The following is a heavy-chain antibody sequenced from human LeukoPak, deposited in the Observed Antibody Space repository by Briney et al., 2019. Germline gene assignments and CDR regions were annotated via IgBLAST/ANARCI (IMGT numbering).Heavy chain of an antibody. D-gene: IGHD3-16*01. CDR3: ARDLVSSWGWFDP. CDR1: GGSVSGTNYY. J-gene: IGHJ5*02. Sequence: SETLSLTCSVSGGSVSGTNYYWAWIRQPPEKGLEWIGTIYYSGSTYYNVSLKSRVTISVDTSKNQFSLKLSSVTAADTAVYYCARDLVSSWGWFDPWGQGTLVTVSS. CDR2: IYYSGST. V-gene: IGHV4-39*07.